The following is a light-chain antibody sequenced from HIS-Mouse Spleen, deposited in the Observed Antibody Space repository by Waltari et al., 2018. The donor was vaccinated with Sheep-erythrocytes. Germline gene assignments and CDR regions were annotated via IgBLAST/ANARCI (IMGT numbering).Light chain of an antibody. J-gene: IGLJ3*02. CDR1: SSDVRSYNL. CDR2: EGS. CDR3: CSYAGSSTPWV. Sequence: QSALTQPASVSGSPRQSITISCTGTSSDVRSYNLVPWYQQHPGKAPKLMIYEGSKRPTGVSNRFSGSKSGNTASLTISGLQAEDEADYYCCSYAGSSTPWVFGGGTKLTVL. V-gene: IGLV2-23*01.